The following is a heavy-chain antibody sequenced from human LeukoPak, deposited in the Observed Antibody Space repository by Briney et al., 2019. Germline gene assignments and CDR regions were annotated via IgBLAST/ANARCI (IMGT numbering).Heavy chain of an antibody. J-gene: IGHJ4*02. Sequence: GASVKVSCKASGYTVTSYDINWVRQAAGQGLEWMGWMNPNSGNTGYAQKFQGRVTMTRNTSISTAYMELSSLRSEDTAVYYCARGGELSITMVRGVKQRKYYFDYWGQGTLVTVSS. D-gene: IGHD3-10*01. CDR2: MNPNSGNT. CDR1: GYTVTSYD. V-gene: IGHV1-8*01. CDR3: ARGGELSITMVRGVKQRKYYFDY.